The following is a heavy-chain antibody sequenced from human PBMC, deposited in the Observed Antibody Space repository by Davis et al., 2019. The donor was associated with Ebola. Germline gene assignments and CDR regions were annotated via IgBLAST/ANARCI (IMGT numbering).Heavy chain of an antibody. CDR2: ISGSGGST. J-gene: IGHJ4*02. D-gene: IGHD3-16*01. V-gene: IGHV3-23*01. CDR1: GFTFSSYA. CDR3: ARLSEATAGGGIDY. Sequence: GESLKISCAASGFTFSSYAMSWVRQAPGKGLEWVSAISGSGGSTYYADSVKGRFTISRDNSKNTVYVQMNSLRAEDTAVYYCARLSEATAGGGIDYWGQGTLVTVSS.